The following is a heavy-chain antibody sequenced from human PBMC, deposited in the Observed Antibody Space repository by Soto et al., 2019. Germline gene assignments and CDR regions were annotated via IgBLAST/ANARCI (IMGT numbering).Heavy chain of an antibody. CDR1: VDSVSSNSAA. D-gene: IGHD6-19*01. CDR3: ARGDSSGWSRGGFDY. J-gene: IGHJ4*02. Sequence: SQNLSLTCSISVDSVSSNSAAWNWLRQSPSRGLELLGRTYYRSKWYKDYAVSVKSRITINPDTSKKQFSLQLNSVTPEDTAVYYCARGDSSGWSRGGFDYWGQGTLVTVSS. V-gene: IGHV6-1*01. CDR2: TYYRSKWYK.